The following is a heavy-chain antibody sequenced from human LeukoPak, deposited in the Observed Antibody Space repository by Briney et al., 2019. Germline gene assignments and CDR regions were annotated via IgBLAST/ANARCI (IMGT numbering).Heavy chain of an antibody. Sequence: GGPLRLSCAASGFTFSDYAMTWIRQAPGKGLEWVSTISGSGISTYFADSVKGRFTISRDNSRNTVFLQMNSLRAEDTALFYCAKGDNNILTGYYNSFDSWGQGTLVTVSS. D-gene: IGHD3-9*01. V-gene: IGHV3-23*01. J-gene: IGHJ4*02. CDR3: AKGDNNILTGYYNSFDS. CDR2: ISGSGIST. CDR1: GFTFSDYA.